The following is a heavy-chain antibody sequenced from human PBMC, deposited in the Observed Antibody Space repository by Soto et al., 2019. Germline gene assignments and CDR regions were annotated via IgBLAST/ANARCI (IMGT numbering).Heavy chain of an antibody. J-gene: IGHJ4*02. D-gene: IGHD3-3*01. CDR2: IKGGGSEK. CDR1: GFTFSSYW. Sequence: EVQLVESGGGLVQPGGSLRLSCAASGFTFSSYWINWVRQTPGKGLEWVANIKGGGSEKYYVDSLKGRFTISRDNAKNSLYLHMNSLRAEDTAVYYCVRGTMAPGLDHWGQGTLVTVSS. V-gene: IGHV3-7*01. CDR3: VRGTMAPGLDH.